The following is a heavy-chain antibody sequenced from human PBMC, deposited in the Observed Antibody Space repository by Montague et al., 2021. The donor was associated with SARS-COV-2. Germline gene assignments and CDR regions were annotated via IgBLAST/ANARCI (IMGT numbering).Heavy chain of an antibody. CDR1: GVSISSYY. V-gene: IGHV4-59*08. J-gene: IGHJ3*02. D-gene: IGHD3-22*01. CDR3: ARHGRFSVIVNTPRGAFDI. Sequence: SETLSLTCTVSGVSISSYYWSWIRQPPGKGLEWIGCIYFSVSTNYNPSLKSRVTISVDTSKNQFSLKLSSVTAADTAVYYCARHGRFSVIVNTPRGAFDIWGQGTMVTVSS. CDR2: IYFSVST.